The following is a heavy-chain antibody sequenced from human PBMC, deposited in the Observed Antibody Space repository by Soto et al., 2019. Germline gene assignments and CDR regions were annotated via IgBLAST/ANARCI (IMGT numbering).Heavy chain of an antibody. CDR2: ISGSGDSR. CDR3: AKDFGATSPYYFDY. J-gene: IGHJ4*02. CDR1: RFTFTSYA. Sequence: LRLSCAASRFTFTSYAMSWVRQAPGKGLEWVSGISGSGDSRYYADSEKGRFTISRDNSKNILYLQMNSLRAEDTAVYFCAKDFGATSPYYFDYWGQGTLVTVPQ. D-gene: IGHD1-26*01. V-gene: IGHV3-23*01.